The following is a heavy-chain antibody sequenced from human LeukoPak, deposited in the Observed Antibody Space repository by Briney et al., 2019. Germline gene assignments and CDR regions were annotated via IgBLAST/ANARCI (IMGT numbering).Heavy chain of an antibody. CDR2: INHSGST. V-gene: IGHV4-34*01. CDR1: GGSFSGYY. D-gene: IGHD6-13*01. CDR3: ARGGTAYPGGYSSRYAFDI. Sequence: SETLSLTCAVYGGSFSGYYWSWIRQPPGKGLEWIGEINHSGSTNYNPSLKSRVTISVDTSKNQFPLKLSSVTAADTAVYYCARGGTAYPGGYSSRYAFDIWGQGTMVTVSS. J-gene: IGHJ3*02.